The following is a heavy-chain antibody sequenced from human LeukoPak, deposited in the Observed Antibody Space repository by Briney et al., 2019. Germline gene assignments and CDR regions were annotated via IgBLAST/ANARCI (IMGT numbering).Heavy chain of an antibody. CDR2: ISYDGSNK. Sequence: GGSLRLSCSASGFTFSSYGMHWVRQAPGKGLEWVAVISYDGSNKYYADSVKGRFTISRDNSKNTLYLQMNSLRAEGTAVYYCAKKFRMGFFDYWGQGTLVTVSS. CDR3: AKKFRMGFFDY. V-gene: IGHV3-30*18. CDR1: GFTFSSYG. D-gene: IGHD1-14*01. J-gene: IGHJ4*02.